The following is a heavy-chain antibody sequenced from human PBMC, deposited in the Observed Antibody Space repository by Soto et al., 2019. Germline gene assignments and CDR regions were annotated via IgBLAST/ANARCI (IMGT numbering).Heavy chain of an antibody. CDR1: GGSFSGYY. D-gene: IGHD2-15*01. V-gene: IGHV4-34*01. CDR2: INHSGST. Sequence: SETLSLTCAVYGGSFSGYYWSWIRQPPGKGLEWIGEINHSGSTNYNPSLKSRVTISVDTSKNQFSLKLSSVTAADTAVYYCARGSPSVVVVAATPYTIWRGSWFDPWGQGTLVTVSS. CDR3: ARGSPSVVVVAATPYTIWRGSWFDP. J-gene: IGHJ5*02.